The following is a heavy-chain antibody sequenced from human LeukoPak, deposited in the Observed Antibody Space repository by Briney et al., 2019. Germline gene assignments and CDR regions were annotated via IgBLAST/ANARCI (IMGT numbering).Heavy chain of an antibody. J-gene: IGHJ4*02. Sequence: PGGSLRLSCAASGLTFSSYAMGWVRQAPGKGLEWVSAISGSGGSTYYADSVKGRFTISRDNSKNTLYLQMNSLRAEDTAVYYCAKKYCSSTSCQGYFDYWGQGTLVTVSS. CDR2: ISGSGGST. D-gene: IGHD2-2*01. CDR3: AKKYCSSTSCQGYFDY. V-gene: IGHV3-23*01. CDR1: GLTFSSYA.